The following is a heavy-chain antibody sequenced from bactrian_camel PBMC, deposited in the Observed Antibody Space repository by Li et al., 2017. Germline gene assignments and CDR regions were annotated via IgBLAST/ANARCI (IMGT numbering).Heavy chain of an antibody. J-gene: IGHJ6*01. CDR3: AADPNYSGGYYSELGY. CDR2: IYSGGSIT. V-gene: IGHV3S7*01. Sequence: HVQLVESGGGLVQAGGSLRLSCTASGLTFDDYTMGWFRQAPGKGLEWVSSIYSGGSITYYVDSVKDRFTISKDNAKDMLYLQMNSLKPEDTAVYYCAADPNYSGGYYSELGYWGQGTQVTVS. D-gene: IGHD2*01. CDR1: GLTFDDYT.